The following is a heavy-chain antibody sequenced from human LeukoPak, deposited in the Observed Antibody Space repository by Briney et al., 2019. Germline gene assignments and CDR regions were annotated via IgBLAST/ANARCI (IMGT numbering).Heavy chain of an antibody. Sequence: TGGSLRLSCTASGFIFSNYWMTWVRQAPRKGLEWVAQINQDGSKEYYIDSVKARFSISRDNARNSLSLQMNSLRAEDTAVYYCVRDGGVSGYDLLDYWGQGTLVTVSS. V-gene: IGHV3-7*01. D-gene: IGHD5-12*01. J-gene: IGHJ4*02. CDR3: VRDGGVSGYDLLDY. CDR2: INQDGSKE. CDR1: GFIFSNYW.